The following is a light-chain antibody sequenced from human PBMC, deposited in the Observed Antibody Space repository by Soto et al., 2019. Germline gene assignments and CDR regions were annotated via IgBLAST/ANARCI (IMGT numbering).Light chain of an antibody. CDR3: MQALQTPFT. CDR1: QSLLHSNGFNY. J-gene: IGKJ3*01. Sequence: DIVMTQSPISLPVTPGEPASISCRSSQSLLHSNGFNYLDWYLQKPGQSPQLLIYLGSNRASGVPGRFSGSGSGTDLTLKISRVEAEDVGVYYCMQALQTPFTFGPGTKVDIE. CDR2: LGS. V-gene: IGKV2-28*01.